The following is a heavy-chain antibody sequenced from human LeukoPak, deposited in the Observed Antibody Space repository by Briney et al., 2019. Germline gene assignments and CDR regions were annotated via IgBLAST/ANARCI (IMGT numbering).Heavy chain of an antibody. V-gene: IGHV3-21*04. Sequence: GGSLRLSCAASGFTFSSYSMNWVRQAPGKGLEWVSYFSTSSSHIYYADSVKGRFTISRDNAKNSLYLQMNSLRAEDTAVYYCAKDQGYYGSGSYKEYFQHWGQGTLVTVSS. CDR2: FSTSSSHI. CDR1: GFTFSSYS. D-gene: IGHD3-10*01. J-gene: IGHJ1*01. CDR3: AKDQGYYGSGSYKEYFQH.